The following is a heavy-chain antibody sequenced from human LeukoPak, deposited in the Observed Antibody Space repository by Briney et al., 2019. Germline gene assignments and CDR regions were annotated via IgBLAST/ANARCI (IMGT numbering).Heavy chain of an antibody. V-gene: IGHV3-53*01. CDR1: GFTVSSNY. CDR2: IYSGGST. CDR3: ARGSYYGLVYYYFDY. Sequence: GGSLRLSCAASGFTVSSNYMSWVRQAPGKGLEWVSVIYSGGSTYYADSVKGRFTISRDNSKNTLYLQMNSLRAEDTAVYYRARGSYYGLVYYYFDYWGQGTLVTVSS. J-gene: IGHJ4*02. D-gene: IGHD1-26*01.